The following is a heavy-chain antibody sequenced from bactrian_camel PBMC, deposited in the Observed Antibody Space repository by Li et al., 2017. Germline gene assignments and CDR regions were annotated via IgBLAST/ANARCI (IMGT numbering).Heavy chain of an antibody. V-gene: IGHV3S42*01. Sequence: VQLVESGGGLVQPGESLRLSCAASVYRFRRRCMGWFRQAPGKERERVVRIDSDGAIRYADSVKGRFTIAKGQAKHTLYLQMNSLKPEDTAMYYCVYGVYGDNWNRWYSVSSYDSWGQGTQVTVS. D-gene: IGHD4*01. J-gene: IGHJ4*01. CDR3: VYGVYGDNWNRWYSVSSYDS. CDR1: VYRFRRRC. CDR2: IDSDGAI.